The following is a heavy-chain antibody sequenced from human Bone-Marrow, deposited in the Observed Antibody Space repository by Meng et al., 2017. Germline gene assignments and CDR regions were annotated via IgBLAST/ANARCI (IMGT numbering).Heavy chain of an antibody. CDR3: ARATAPSNKRWPYFDY. CDR2: IFSGGNT. V-gene: IGHV3-53*01. CDR1: GFTVSNTY. J-gene: IGHJ4*02. Sequence: GESLKISCAASGFTVSNTYMSWVRQAPGKGLEWVSLIFSGGNTHYADSVKGRFTISRDNSRNTLFLQMNSLRPDDTAVYYCARATAPSNKRWPYFDYWGQGSLVTVSS. D-gene: IGHD1/OR15-1a*01.